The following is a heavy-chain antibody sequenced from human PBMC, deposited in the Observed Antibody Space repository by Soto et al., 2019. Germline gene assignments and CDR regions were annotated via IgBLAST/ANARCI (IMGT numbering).Heavy chain of an antibody. Sequence: GGSLRLSCAASGFTFHDYAMHWVRQAPGKGLEWVSGISWNSGPIGYADSVKGRFTISRDNAKNSLYLQMNGLRPEDTALYYCAKDILSTRSGFDCWGQGTLVTVSS. J-gene: IGHJ4*02. CDR1: GFTFHDYA. CDR2: ISWNSGPI. CDR3: AKDILSTRSGFDC. V-gene: IGHV3-9*01. D-gene: IGHD3-3*01.